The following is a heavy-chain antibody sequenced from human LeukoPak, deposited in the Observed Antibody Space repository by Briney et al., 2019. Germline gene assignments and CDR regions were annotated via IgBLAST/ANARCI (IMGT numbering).Heavy chain of an antibody. V-gene: IGHV4-39*01. CDR1: GGSISSSSYY. CDR3: ARQRYSYGYAYFDY. D-gene: IGHD5-18*01. J-gene: IGHJ4*02. Sequence: SETLSLTCTVSGGSISSSSYYWGWIRQPPGKGLEWIGSIYYSGSTYYNPSLKSRVTISVDTSKNQFSLKLSSVTAADTAVYYCARQRYSYGYAYFDYWGQGTLVAVSS. CDR2: IYYSGST.